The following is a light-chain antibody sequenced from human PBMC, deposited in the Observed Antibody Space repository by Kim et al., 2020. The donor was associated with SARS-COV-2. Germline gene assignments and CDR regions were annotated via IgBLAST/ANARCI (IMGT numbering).Light chain of an antibody. V-gene: IGKV3-11*01. Sequence: EIVLTQSPATLSLSPGERATLSCSASQSVTTYLAWYQQKPGQAPRLLIYDASNRATGIPARFSGSGSGTDFTLTISSREPEDFALYYCQQRGNRPPSPTFGGGTKVDIK. CDR3: QQRGNRPPSPT. CDR1: QSVTTY. J-gene: IGKJ4*01. CDR2: DAS.